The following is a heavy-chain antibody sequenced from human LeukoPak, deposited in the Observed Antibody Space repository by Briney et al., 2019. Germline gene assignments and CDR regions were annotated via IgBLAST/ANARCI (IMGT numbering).Heavy chain of an antibody. V-gene: IGHV4-59*01. CDR3: ASIAVATRNFDY. Sequence: PSETLSLTCTVSGGSISSYYWSWIRQPPGKGLEWIGYIYYSGSTNYNPSLKSRVTILVDTSKNQFSLKLSSVTAADTAVYYCASIAVATRNFDYWGQGTLVTVSS. J-gene: IGHJ4*02. D-gene: IGHD6-19*01. CDR2: IYYSGST. CDR1: GGSISSYY.